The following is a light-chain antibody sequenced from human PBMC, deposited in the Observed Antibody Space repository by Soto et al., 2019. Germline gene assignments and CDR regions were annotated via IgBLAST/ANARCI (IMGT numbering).Light chain of an antibody. CDR3: QQYFSHPLT. J-gene: IGKJ4*01. Sequence: DIQMTQSPSTLSASVGDRVTITCRASQSIGDWLAWYQQEPGKAPNLLIYKASSLESGVPSRFSGSGSGTEFTLTISSLQPDDFATYYCQQYFSHPLTFGVGTKVEIK. V-gene: IGKV1-5*03. CDR2: KAS. CDR1: QSIGDW.